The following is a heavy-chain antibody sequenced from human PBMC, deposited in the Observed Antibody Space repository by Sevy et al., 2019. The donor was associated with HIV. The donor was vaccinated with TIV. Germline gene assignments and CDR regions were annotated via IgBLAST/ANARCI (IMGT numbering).Heavy chain of an antibody. J-gene: IGHJ6*02. CDR1: GFTFSNAW. CDR3: TTGIQLVDYYYYGMDV. D-gene: IGHD5-18*01. V-gene: IGHV3-15*01. Sequence: GGSLRLSCAASGFTFSNAWMSWVRQAPGKGLEWVGRIKSKIDGGTTDYAAPVKGRFTISRDDSKNTLYLQMNSLKTEDTAVYYCTTGIQLVDYYYYGMDVWGQGTTVTVSS. CDR2: IKSKIDGGTT.